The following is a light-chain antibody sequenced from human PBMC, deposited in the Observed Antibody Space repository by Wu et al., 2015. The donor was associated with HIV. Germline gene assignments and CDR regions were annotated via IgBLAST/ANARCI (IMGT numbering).Light chain of an antibody. CDR2: GAS. V-gene: IGKV3-15*01. CDR3: QQYNNWPRT. CDR1: QTVSIN. Sequence: EIVMTQSPATLSVSPGEGATLSCRASQTVSINLAWYQQKPGQAPRLLIYGASTRATGFPARFSGSGSGTEFTLTISNMQSEDFAVYYCQQYNNWPRTFGQGTKVEIK. J-gene: IGKJ1*01.